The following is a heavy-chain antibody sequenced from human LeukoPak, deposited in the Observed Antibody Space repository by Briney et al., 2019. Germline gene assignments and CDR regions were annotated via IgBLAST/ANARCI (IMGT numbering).Heavy chain of an antibody. Sequence: GASVKVSCKASGYTFTGYYMHWVRQAPGQGLEWMGWISAYNGNTNYAQKFQGRVTMTSETSTSTAYMELRSLRSDDAAVYYCARIDLAYGSGTYYSSYFEFWGQGTLVTVSS. CDR3: ARIDLAYGSGTYYSSYFEF. CDR1: GYTFTGYY. V-gene: IGHV1-18*04. J-gene: IGHJ4*02. CDR2: ISAYNGNT. D-gene: IGHD3-10*01.